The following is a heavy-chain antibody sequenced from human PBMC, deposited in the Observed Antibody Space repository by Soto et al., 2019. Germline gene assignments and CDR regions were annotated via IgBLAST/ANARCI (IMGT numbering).Heavy chain of an antibody. D-gene: IGHD3-16*02. CDR3: AISLPDYDYIWGSYRYTVFDY. Sequence: QVQLQQWGAGLLKPSETLSLTCAVYGGSFSGYYWSWIRQPPGKGLEWIGEINHSGSTNYNPSLKSRVPISGDTSKNQFSLTLSSVTAADTAVYYCAISLPDYDYIWGSYRYTVFDYWGQGTLVTVSS. J-gene: IGHJ4*02. V-gene: IGHV4-34*01. CDR2: INHSGST. CDR1: GGSFSGYY.